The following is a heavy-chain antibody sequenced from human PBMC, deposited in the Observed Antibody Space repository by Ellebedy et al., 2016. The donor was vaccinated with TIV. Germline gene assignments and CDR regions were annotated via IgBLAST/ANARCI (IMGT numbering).Heavy chain of an antibody. CDR3: ARGEVGYCSSTSCYYYYGMDV. CDR2: IYYSGST. D-gene: IGHD2-2*01. V-gene: IGHV4-59*01. CDR1: GGSISSYY. J-gene: IGHJ6*02. Sequence: GSLRLXCTVSGGSISSYYWSWIRQPPGKGLEWIGYIYYSGSTNYNPSLKSRVTISVDTSKNQFSLKLSSVTAADTAVYYCARGEVGYCSSTSCYYYYGMDVWGQGTTVTVSS.